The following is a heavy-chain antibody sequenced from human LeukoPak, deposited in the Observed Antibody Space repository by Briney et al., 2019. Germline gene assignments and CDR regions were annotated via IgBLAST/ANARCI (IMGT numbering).Heavy chain of an antibody. CDR2: INHSGST. Sequence: SETPSLTCAVYGGSFSGYYWSWIRQPPGKGLEWIGEINHSGSTNYNPSLKSRVTISVDTSKNQFSLKLSSVTAADTAVYYCAREVHGSGSPFDYWGQGTLVTVSS. CDR3: AREVHGSGSPFDY. J-gene: IGHJ4*02. V-gene: IGHV4-34*01. CDR1: GGSFSGYY. D-gene: IGHD3-10*01.